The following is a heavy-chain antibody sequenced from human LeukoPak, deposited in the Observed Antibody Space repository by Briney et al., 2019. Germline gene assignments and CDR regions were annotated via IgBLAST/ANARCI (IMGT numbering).Heavy chain of an antibody. CDR2: ISWNSDSI. D-gene: IGHD3/OR15-3a*01. J-gene: IGHJ4*02. V-gene: IGHV3-9*01. CDR3: AKDLGRTSDY. CDR1: GFTFDDYA. Sequence: HAGGSLRLSCAASGFTFDDYAMHWVRHAPGKGLEWVSGISWNSDSIVYADSVKGRFTISRDNAKNSLYLQMNSLRAEDTALYYCAKDLGRTSDYWGQGTLVSVSS.